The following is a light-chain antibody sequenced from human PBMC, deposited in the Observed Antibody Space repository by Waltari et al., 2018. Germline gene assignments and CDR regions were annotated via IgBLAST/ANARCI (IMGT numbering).Light chain of an antibody. V-gene: IGLV3-25*03. CDR1: ALPTQY. Sequence: SYELTQPPSVSVSPGQTARITCSGDALPTQYAYWYQQKPGQAPVLVLYKDTERPSGSPVRFAGSSSGTTVTLTIRGVQAEDEADYYCQSADNSDTVVFGGGTNLNVL. CDR3: QSADNSDTVV. CDR2: KDT. J-gene: IGLJ2*01.